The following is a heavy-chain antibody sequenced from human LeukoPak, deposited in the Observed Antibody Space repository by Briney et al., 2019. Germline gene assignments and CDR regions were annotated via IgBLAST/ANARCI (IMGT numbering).Heavy chain of an antibody. CDR2: IYYSGST. CDR1: GGSISSGGYY. V-gene: IGHV4-31*03. D-gene: IGHD3-10*01. J-gene: IGHJ4*02. CDR3: ARRYGSGFDY. Sequence: SETLSLTCTVSGGSISSGGYYWSWIRQHPGKGLEWIGYIYYSGSTYYNPSLKSRVTISVDTSKNQFSLKLSSVTAADTAVYYCARRYGSGFDYWGQGTLVTVSS.